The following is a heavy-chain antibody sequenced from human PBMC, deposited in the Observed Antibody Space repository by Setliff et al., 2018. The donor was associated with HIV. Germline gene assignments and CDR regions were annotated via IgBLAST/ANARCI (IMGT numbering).Heavy chain of an antibody. D-gene: IGHD3-16*01. Sequence: GGSLRLSCAASGFTFSSYWMHWVRQAPGKGLVWVSRINSDGTSTSYADSVKGRFTISRDNAKNTLYLQMNSLRAKDTAVYYCARKGAVAGLGYWGQGTLVTVSS. CDR3: ARKGAVAGLGY. V-gene: IGHV3-74*01. CDR1: GFTFSSYW. J-gene: IGHJ4*02. CDR2: INSDGTST.